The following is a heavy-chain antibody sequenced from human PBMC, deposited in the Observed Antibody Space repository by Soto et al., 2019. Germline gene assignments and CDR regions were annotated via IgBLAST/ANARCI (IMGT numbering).Heavy chain of an antibody. Sequence: PGVSLRLSCAASGFTVCSNYMNWVRQAPGKGLEWVSVIYMGDNTDYADSVKGRFTISRDNSKNTLYLQMNSLRAEDTAVYYCARDRHWRQFDYWGQGTLVTVSS. CDR1: GFTVCSNY. CDR2: IYMGDNT. D-gene: IGHD1-1*01. V-gene: IGHV3-66*01. CDR3: ARDRHWRQFDY. J-gene: IGHJ4*02.